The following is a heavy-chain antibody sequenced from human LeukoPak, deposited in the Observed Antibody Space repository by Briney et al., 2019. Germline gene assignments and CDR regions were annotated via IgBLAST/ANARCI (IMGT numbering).Heavy chain of an antibody. J-gene: IGHJ6*03. CDR2: ISAYNGNT. Sequence: ASVKVSCKASGYTFTSYGISWVRQAPGQGLEWIGWISAYNGNTNYAQKLQGRVTMTTDTSTSTAYMELRSLRSDDTAVYYCAREPSPLLWFGEYSDYYMDVWGKGTTVTVSS. D-gene: IGHD3-10*01. CDR3: AREPSPLLWFGEYSDYYMDV. V-gene: IGHV1-18*01. CDR1: GYTFTSYG.